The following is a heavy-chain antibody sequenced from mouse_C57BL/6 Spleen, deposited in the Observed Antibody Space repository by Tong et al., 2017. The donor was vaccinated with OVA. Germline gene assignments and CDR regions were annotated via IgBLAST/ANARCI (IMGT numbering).Heavy chain of an antibody. CDR1: GFTFSDYG. V-gene: IGHV5-17*01. CDR2: ISSGSSTI. CDR3: ARPGVGDYGPWFAY. J-gene: IGHJ3*01. Sequence: EVQLQESGGGLVKPGGSLKLSCAASGFTFSDYGMHWVRQAPEKGLEWVAYISSGSSTIYYADTVKGRFTISRDNAKNTRFRQMTSLRSEDTAMYYCARPGVGDYGPWFAYWGQGTLVTVSA. D-gene: IGHD2-4*01.